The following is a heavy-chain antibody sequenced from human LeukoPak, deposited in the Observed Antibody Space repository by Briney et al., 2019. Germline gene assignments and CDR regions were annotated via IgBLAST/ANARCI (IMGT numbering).Heavy chain of an antibody. CDR1: GFTFSSYE. V-gene: IGHV3-48*03. Sequence: GGSLRLSCAASGFTFSSYEMIWVRQAPGKGLEWISYIGSSGSAIYYADSVKGRFTISRENAKNSLYLQMNSLRAEDTAVYYCARVYYYDSTGYQDSYFDYWGQGALVTVSS. CDR3: ARVYYYDSTGYQDSYFDY. J-gene: IGHJ4*02. CDR2: IGSSGSAI. D-gene: IGHD3-22*01.